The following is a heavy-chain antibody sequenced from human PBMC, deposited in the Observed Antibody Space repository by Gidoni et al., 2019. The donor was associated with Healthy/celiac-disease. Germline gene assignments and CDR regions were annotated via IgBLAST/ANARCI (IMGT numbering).Heavy chain of an antibody. D-gene: IGHD3-9*01. Sequence: QVHLQQWGAGLLKPSETLSLTCAVYGGSFSGYYWSWLRQPPGKGLEWIGEINHSGRTNYNPSIKSRVTISVDTSKNQFSLKLSSVTAADTAVYYCERGRAYYDILTGYDRGFLNWFDPWGQGTLVTVSS. CDR3: ERGRAYYDILTGYDRGFLNWFDP. CDR1: GGSFSGYY. V-gene: IGHV4-34*01. J-gene: IGHJ5*02. CDR2: INHSGRT.